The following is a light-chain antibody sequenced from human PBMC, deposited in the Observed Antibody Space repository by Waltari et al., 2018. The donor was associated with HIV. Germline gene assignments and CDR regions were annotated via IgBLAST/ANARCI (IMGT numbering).Light chain of an antibody. Sequence: QSALTQPPSVSGSPGQSVTISCTGTSSDVVSSNRVSWYQQPPGTAPKLMIYEVSNRPSGVPDRFSGSKSGNTASLTISGLQAEDEADYYCSSYTSSSTVVFGGGTKLTVL. CDR3: SSYTSSSTVV. CDR2: EVS. J-gene: IGLJ2*01. CDR1: SSDVVSSNR. V-gene: IGLV2-18*02.